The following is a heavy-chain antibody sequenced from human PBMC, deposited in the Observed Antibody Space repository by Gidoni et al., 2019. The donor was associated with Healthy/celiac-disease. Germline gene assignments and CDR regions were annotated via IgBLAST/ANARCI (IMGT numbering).Heavy chain of an antibody. CDR2: IWYDGSNK. Sequence: QVQLVESGGGVVQPGRSLRLSCAASGFTFSSYGMHWVRQAPGKGLEWVAVIWYDGSNKYYADSVKGRFTISRDNSKNTLYLQMNSLRAEDTAVYYCASWVAAMDYWGQGTLVTVSS. J-gene: IGHJ4*02. V-gene: IGHV3-33*01. D-gene: IGHD2-15*01. CDR3: ASWVAAMDY. CDR1: GFTFSSYG.